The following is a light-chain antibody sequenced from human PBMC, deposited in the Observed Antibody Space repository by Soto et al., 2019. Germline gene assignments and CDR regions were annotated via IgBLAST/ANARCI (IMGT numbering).Light chain of an antibody. J-gene: IGLJ1*01. Sequence: QSVLPQPPSVSGAPGQRVTISCTWSSSNIGAGYDVHWYQQLPGTAPKLLIYGNSNRPSGVPDRVSGSKSGTSASLAITGLQAEDEADYYCQSYGSSLSGYVFGTGTKVTVL. V-gene: IGLV1-40*01. CDR1: SSNIGAGYD. CDR3: QSYGSSLSGYV. CDR2: GNS.